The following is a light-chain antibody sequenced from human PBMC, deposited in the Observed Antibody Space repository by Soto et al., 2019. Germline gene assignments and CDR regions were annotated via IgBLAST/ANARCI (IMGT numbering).Light chain of an antibody. CDR2: GAS. V-gene: IGKV3-20*01. J-gene: IGKJ3*01. CDR1: QSVSSSY. CDR3: QQYGSSTGFT. Sequence: EIVLTQSPGTLSLSPGERATLSCRASQSVSSSYLAWYQQKPGQAPRLLIYGASSRATGIPDRFSGSGSGTEFTITISRLEPEDFAVNYCQQYGSSTGFTFGPGTKVDIK.